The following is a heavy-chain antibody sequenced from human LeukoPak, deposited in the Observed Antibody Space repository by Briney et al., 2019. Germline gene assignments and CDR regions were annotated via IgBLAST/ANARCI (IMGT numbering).Heavy chain of an antibody. CDR1: GFTFSSYS. CDR3: AKPDCSSTSCHTFDY. V-gene: IGHV3-23*01. CDR2: ISGSGGST. Sequence: PGGSLRLSCAASGFTFSSYSMNWVRQAPGKGLEWVSAISGSGGSTYYADSVKGRFTISRDNSKNTLYLQMNSLRAEDTAVYYCAKPDCSSTSCHTFDYWGQGTLVTVSS. J-gene: IGHJ4*02. D-gene: IGHD2-2*02.